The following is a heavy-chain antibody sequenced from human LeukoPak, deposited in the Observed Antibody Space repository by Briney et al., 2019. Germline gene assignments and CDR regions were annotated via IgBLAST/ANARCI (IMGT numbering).Heavy chain of an antibody. CDR3: AKDYGAASSHHEY. J-gene: IGHJ4*02. V-gene: IGHV3-23*01. Sequence: GGSLRLSCAASGFTFSSYAMSWVRQALGKGLEWVSVISSSGGSIDYAESVKGRFTISRDNSKNTLYLQMNSLRAEDTAVYYCAKDYGAASSHHEYWGQGTLVTVSS. CDR1: GFTFSSYA. D-gene: IGHD6-13*01. CDR2: ISSSGGSI.